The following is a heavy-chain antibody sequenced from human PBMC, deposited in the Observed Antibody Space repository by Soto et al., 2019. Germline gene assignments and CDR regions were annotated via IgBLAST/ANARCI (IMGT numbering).Heavy chain of an antibody. CDR3: ARESEDLTSNFDY. D-gene: IGHD7-27*01. CDR1: GFTFTRYS. CDR2: ISSTTNYI. J-gene: IGHJ4*02. Sequence: GCLRLPCLASGFTFTRYSMNWVRQAPGKGLEWVSSISSTTNYIYYGDSMKGRFTISRDNAKNSLYLEMNSLRAEDTAVYYCARESEDLTSNFDYWGQGTLVTVYS. V-gene: IGHV3-21*06.